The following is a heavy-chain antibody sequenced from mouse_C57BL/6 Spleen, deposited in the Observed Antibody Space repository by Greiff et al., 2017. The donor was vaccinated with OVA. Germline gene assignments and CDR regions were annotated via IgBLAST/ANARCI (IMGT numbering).Heavy chain of an antibody. CDR1: GYTFTSYW. CDR2: IDPSDSYT. V-gene: IGHV1-69*01. Sequence: QVQLKQPGAELVMPGASVKLSCKASGYTFTSYWMHWVKQRPGQGLEWIGEIDPSDSYTNYNQKFKGKSTLTVDKSSSTAYMQLSSLTSEDSAVYYCARRYGSPRYFDVWGTGTTVTVSS. CDR3: ARRYGSPRYFDV. D-gene: IGHD1-1*01. J-gene: IGHJ1*03.